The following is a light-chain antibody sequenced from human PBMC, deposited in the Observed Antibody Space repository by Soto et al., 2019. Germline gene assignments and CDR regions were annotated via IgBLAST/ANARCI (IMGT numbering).Light chain of an antibody. Sequence: EIVMTQSPATLSVSPGERATLSCRASQSISSNLAWYQQKPGQAPRLLIYDASDRATGIPARFSGSGSGTDFTLTISSLEPEDFAVDYCQQRSNWPRFTFGPGTKVDI. V-gene: IGKV3-11*01. CDR3: QQRSNWPRFT. CDR1: QSISSN. J-gene: IGKJ3*01. CDR2: DAS.